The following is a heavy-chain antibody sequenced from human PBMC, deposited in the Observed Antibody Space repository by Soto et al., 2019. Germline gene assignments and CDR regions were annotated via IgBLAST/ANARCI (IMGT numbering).Heavy chain of an antibody. V-gene: IGHV1-69*13. J-gene: IGHJ4*02. CDR2: IIPIFGTA. CDR1: GGTFSSYA. D-gene: IGHD3-10*01. CDR3: ARGFGELSAPLDY. Sequence: SVKVSSKASGGTFSSYAISWVRQAPGQGLEWMGGIIPIFGTANYAQKFQGRVTITADESTSTAYMELSSLRSEDTAVYYCARGFGELSAPLDYWGQGTLVTVSS.